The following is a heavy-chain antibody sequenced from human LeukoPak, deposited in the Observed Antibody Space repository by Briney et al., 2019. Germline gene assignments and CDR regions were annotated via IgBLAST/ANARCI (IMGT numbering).Heavy chain of an antibody. J-gene: IGHJ6*02. CDR1: GYTFIDYY. D-gene: IGHD3-10*01. V-gene: IGHV1-46*01. CDR3: ASRFGGYGLYGMDV. CDR2: INPSGGST. Sequence: ASVKVSCKASGYTFIDYYMHWVRQAPGQGLEWMGIINPSGGSTSYAQKFQGRVTMTRDTSTSTVYMELSSLRSEDTAVYYCASRFGGYGLYGMDVWGQGTTVTVSS.